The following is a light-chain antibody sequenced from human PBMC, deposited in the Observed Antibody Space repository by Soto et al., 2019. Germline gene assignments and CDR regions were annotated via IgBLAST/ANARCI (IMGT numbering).Light chain of an antibody. CDR2: DNN. Sequence: QSVLTQSPSVSAAPGQQVTISCSGSSSNIGNNYVSWYQQLPGTAPKLLIYDNNKRPSGIPDRFSGSKSGTSGTLDITGLQTGDEADYYCATWDGSLSGYVFGTGTKVTVL. CDR1: SSNIGNNY. V-gene: IGLV1-51*01. CDR3: ATWDGSLSGYV. J-gene: IGLJ1*01.